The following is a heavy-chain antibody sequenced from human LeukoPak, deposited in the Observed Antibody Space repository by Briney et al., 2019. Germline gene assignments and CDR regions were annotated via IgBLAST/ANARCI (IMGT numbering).Heavy chain of an antibody. D-gene: IGHD3-22*01. CDR3: ARHEYYDARGYNY. V-gene: IGHV4-39*01. CDR2: IYYSGNT. J-gene: IGHJ4*02. CDR1: GVSISSSNSY. Sequence: SETLSLTCTVSGVSISSSNSYWGWIRQPPGKGLEWIGSIYYSGNTYYNASLKSQVSISIDTSKNQFSLKLNSVTAADTAVYYCARHEYYDARGYNYWGQGTLVTVSS.